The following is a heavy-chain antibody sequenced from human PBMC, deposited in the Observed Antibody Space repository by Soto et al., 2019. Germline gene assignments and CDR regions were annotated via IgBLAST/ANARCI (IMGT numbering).Heavy chain of an antibody. CDR1: GCTFSSYA. CDR3: ARGQGTTHYYGMDV. CDR2: IIPIFGTA. Sequence: SVKVSCKASGCTFSSYAISWVRQAPGQGLEWMGGIIPIFGTANYAQKFQGRVTITADESTSTAYMELRSLRSEDTAVYYCARGQGTTHYYGMDVWGQGTTVTVSS. D-gene: IGHD1-1*01. V-gene: IGHV1-69*13. J-gene: IGHJ6*02.